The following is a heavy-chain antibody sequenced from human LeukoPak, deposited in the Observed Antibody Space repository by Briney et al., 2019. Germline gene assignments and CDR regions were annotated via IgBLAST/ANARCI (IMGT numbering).Heavy chain of an antibody. CDR2: VSSSGETT. Sequence: GTLRLSCVGSGFSFSTYGMTWVRQAPGKGLEWVSSVSSSGETTYYADSVKGRFTISRDNAKNSLYLQMNSLRADDTAVYYCARGDPDISFAVAGEAFDIWGQGTMVTVSS. D-gene: IGHD6-19*01. CDR1: GFSFSTYG. V-gene: IGHV3-48*04. J-gene: IGHJ3*02. CDR3: ARGDPDISFAVAGEAFDI.